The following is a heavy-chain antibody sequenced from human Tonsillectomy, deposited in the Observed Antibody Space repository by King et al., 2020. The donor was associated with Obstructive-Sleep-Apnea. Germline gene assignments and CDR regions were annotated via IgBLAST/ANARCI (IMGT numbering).Heavy chain of an antibody. V-gene: IGHV2-5*02. Sequence: TLKESGPTLVKPTQTLTLTCTFSGFSLSTSVVGVGWIRQPPGKALEWLARIYWDDDKLYSPSLQSRLTITKDPSKNQMVLPMTNMDPVDTATYYRAHSRPKGIAVAGAPYYYYGMDVWGQGTTVTVSS. J-gene: IGHJ6*02. CDR1: GFSLSTSVVG. CDR3: AHSRPKGIAVAGAPYYYYGMDV. D-gene: IGHD6-19*01. CDR2: IYWDDDK.